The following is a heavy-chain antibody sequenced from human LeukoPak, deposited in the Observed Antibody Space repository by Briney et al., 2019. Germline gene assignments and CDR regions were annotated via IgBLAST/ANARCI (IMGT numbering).Heavy chain of an antibody. CDR3: ARDGWSYDLS. CDR2: IKQDESVI. V-gene: IGHV3-7*01. Sequence: GGSLRLSCAASGFTFSSHWMSWVRQAPGKGLEWVANIKQDESVIYYVDSVKGRFTISRDNAKNSLYLQMNSLRAEDTAVYYCARDGWSYDLSWGQGTLVTVSS. J-gene: IGHJ5*02. D-gene: IGHD3-10*01. CDR1: GFTFSSHW.